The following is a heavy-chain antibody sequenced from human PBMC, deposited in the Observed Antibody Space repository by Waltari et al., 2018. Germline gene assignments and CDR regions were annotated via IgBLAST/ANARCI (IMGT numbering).Heavy chain of an antibody. V-gene: IGHV1-69-2*01. CDR2: VDPEDGET. Sequence: EVQLVQSGAEVKKPGATVKISCKASGYTFTDYYMHWVQQAPGKGLEWMGRVDPEDGETIYAEKFQGRVTIPADTSTDTAYMELSSLRSEDTAVYYCATSHYYDSSGYYFGDYWGQGTLVTVSS. J-gene: IGHJ4*02. D-gene: IGHD3-22*01. CDR1: GYTFTDYY. CDR3: ATSHYYDSSGYYFGDY.